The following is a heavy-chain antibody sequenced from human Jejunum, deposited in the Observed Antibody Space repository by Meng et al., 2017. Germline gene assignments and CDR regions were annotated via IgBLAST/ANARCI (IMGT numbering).Heavy chain of an antibody. V-gene: IGHV3-23*04. J-gene: IGHJ4*02. D-gene: IGHD1-26*01. CDR1: GFTFGSYG. CDR2: LSGSGGNT. CDR3: AKELGARLPFDY. Sequence: EVHLVETGGALGHAGGSLRLSCADSGFTFGSYGMVCVRQAPGKGLEWVSALSGSGGNTYYADSVKGRFTISRDNSKNTLYLQMNSLTAEDTALYYCAKELGARLPFDYWGQGTLVTVSS.